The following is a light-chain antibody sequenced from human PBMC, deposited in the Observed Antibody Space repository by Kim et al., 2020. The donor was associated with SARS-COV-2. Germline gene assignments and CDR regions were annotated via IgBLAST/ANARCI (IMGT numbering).Light chain of an antibody. CDR3: RQSYITPFT. V-gene: IGKV1-39*01. J-gene: IGKJ3*01. CDR1: QSISSH. CDR2: AAS. Sequence: DIQMTQSPSSLSASVGDRVTITCRTTQSISSHLNWYQQKPGRAPKLLISAASTLQGGVPSRFGGSGSETDFTLTISSLQPDDFATYFCRQSYITPFTFGPGTKVDIK.